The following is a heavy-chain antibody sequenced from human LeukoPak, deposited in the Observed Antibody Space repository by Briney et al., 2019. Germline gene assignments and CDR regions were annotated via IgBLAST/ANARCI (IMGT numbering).Heavy chain of an antibody. CDR1: GGSISSSSYY. J-gene: IGHJ6*03. CDR3: ARLPLYCSSTSCYPRSYYYYYMDV. CDR2: IYYSGST. Sequence: PSETLSLTCTVSGGSISSSSYYWGWIRQPPGKGLEWIGSIYYSGSTYYNPSLNSRVTISVDTSKNQFSLKLSSVTAADTAVYYCARLPLYCSSTSCYPRSYYYYYMDVWGKGTTVTVSS. V-gene: IGHV4-39*01. D-gene: IGHD2-2*01.